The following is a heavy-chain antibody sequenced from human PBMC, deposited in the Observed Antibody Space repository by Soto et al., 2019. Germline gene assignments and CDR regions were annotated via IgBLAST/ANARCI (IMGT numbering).Heavy chain of an antibody. D-gene: IGHD2-15*01. Sequence: DVQLLESGGHLVQPGGSLRLSCAASGFTFSSYAMSWVRQAPGKGLEWVSSVSAGGDMTYYSDSVKGRFTISRENSNNALFLQMNSLRIEDTALYYCGRGERGGWGSPASYYYYGLDVLGQGTTVTVS. CDR3: GRGERGGWGSPASYYYYGLDV. V-gene: IGHV3-23*01. CDR1: GFTFSSYA. J-gene: IGHJ6*02. CDR2: VSAGGDMT.